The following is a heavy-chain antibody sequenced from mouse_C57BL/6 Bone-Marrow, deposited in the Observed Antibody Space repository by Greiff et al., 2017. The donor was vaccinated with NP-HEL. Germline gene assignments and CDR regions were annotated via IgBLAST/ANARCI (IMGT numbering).Heavy chain of an antibody. V-gene: IGHV1-15*01. CDR3: TRWGTGTFDY. Sequence: QVHVKQSGAELVRPGASVTLSCKASGYTFTDYEMHWVKQTPVHGLEWIGAIDPETGGPAYNQKFKGKAILTADNSSSTAYMELRSLTSEDSAVYYWTRWGTGTFDYWGQGTTLTVSS. J-gene: IGHJ2*01. D-gene: IGHD4-1*01. CDR2: IDPETGGP. CDR1: GYTFTDYE.